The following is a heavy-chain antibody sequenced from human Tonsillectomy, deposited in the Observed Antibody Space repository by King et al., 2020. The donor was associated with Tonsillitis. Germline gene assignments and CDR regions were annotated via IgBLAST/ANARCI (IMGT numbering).Heavy chain of an antibody. CDR1: GYNFTNYY. D-gene: IGHD1-20*01. J-gene: IGHJ4*01. V-gene: IGHV1-46*01. Sequence: QLVQSGAEVKKPGASVKVSCKASGYNFTNYYMHWVRQAPGQGLEWMGIFNPSGGSTSYAQNFQGRVTMTRDTSTSTVYMELSSLSPEDTAVYYCAREPTNWNDGPIDYWGHGTLVTVSS. CDR2: FNPSGGST. CDR3: AREPTNWNDGPIDY.